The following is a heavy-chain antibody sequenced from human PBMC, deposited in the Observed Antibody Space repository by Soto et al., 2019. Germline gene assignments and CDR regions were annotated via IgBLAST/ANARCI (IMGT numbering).Heavy chain of an antibody. CDR3: AGEWVYDSRKKLDY. Sequence: QVQLVQSGAEVKKPGSSVKVSCKASGGTFSSYAISWVRQAPGQGLEWMGGIIPIFGTANYAQKFQGRVTSTADECTSTAHMELGRPRSEDTEAHYCAGEWVYDSRKKLDYWGQGTLVTVSS. J-gene: IGHJ4*02. CDR1: GGTFSSYA. CDR2: IIPIFGTA. D-gene: IGHD3-22*01. V-gene: IGHV1-69*12.